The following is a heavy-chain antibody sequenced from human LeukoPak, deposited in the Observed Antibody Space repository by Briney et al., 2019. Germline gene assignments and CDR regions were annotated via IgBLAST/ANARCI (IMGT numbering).Heavy chain of an antibody. CDR1: GFTFSSYA. CDR3: ASIIVRATTTFDY. CDR2: ISGSGGST. V-gene: IGHV3-23*01. D-gene: IGHD1-26*01. J-gene: IGHJ4*02. Sequence: GGSLRLSCAASGFTFSSYAMSWVRQAPGKGLEWVSAISGSGGSTYYADSVKGRFTISRDNSKNTLYLQMNSLRAEDTAVYYCASIIVRATTTFDYWGQGTLVTVSS.